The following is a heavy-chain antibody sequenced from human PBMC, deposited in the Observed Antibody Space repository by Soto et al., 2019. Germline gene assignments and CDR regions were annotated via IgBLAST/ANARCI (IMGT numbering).Heavy chain of an antibody. Sequence: ASVKVSCKASGYTFTSYAMHWVRQAPGQRLEWMGWINAGNGNTKYSQKFQGRVTITRDTSASTAYMELSSLRSEDTAVYYCARALKLDIVVVPAAMDVWGKGTTVTVSS. J-gene: IGHJ6*04. CDR1: GYTFTSYA. D-gene: IGHD2-2*03. V-gene: IGHV1-3*01. CDR3: ARALKLDIVVVPAAMDV. CDR2: INAGNGNT.